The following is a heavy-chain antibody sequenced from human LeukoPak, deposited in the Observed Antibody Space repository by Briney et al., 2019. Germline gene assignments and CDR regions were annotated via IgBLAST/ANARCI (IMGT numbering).Heavy chain of an antibody. CDR2: IRNKANNYAT. D-gene: IGHD3-22*01. CDR3: YYYDSSGYYP. J-gene: IGHJ5*02. Sequence: GGSLRLSCAASGSTFSGSAMHWVRQASGKGLEWVGRIRNKANNYATAYAASVKGRFTISRDDSKNTAYLQMNSLKTEDTAVYYCYYYDSSGYYPWGQGTLVTVSS. V-gene: IGHV3-73*01. CDR1: GSTFSGSA.